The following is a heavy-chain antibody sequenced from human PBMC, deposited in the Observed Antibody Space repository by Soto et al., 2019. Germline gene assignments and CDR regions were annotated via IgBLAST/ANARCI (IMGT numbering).Heavy chain of an antibody. V-gene: IGHV4-34*01. CDR3: ARLGHLIAAAATHPYYYYYGMDV. J-gene: IGHJ6*02. CDR2: INHSGST. Sequence: SETLSLTCAVYGGSFSGYYWSWIRQPPGKGLEWIGEINHSGSTNYNPSLKSRVTISVDTSKNQFSLKLSSVTAADTAVYYCARLGHLIAAAATHPYYYYYGMDVWGQGTTVTVS. D-gene: IGHD6-13*01. CDR1: GGSFSGYY.